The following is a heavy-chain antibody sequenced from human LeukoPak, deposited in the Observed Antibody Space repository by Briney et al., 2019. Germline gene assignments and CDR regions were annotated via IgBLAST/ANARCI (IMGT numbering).Heavy chain of an antibody. J-gene: IGHJ4*02. CDR3: ARANTPFADY. CDR2: ISYDGSNK. D-gene: IGHD2-2*02. Sequence: GGSLRLSCAASGFTFSSYDMHWVRQAPGKGLEWVAVISYDGSNKYYADSVKDRFAISRDNSKNTVYLQMNSLRVEDTAVYYCARANTPFADYWGQGTLVTVSS. V-gene: IGHV3-30*09. CDR1: GFTFSSYD.